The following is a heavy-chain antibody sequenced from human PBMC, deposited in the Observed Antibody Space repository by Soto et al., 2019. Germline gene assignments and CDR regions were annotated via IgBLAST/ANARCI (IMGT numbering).Heavy chain of an antibody. CDR1: GFTFSSYS. J-gene: IGHJ4*02. CDR3: ASQYSSGWYDGSLGDY. CDR2: ISSSSSTI. V-gene: IGHV3-48*02. D-gene: IGHD6-19*01. Sequence: EVQLVESGGGLVQPGGSLRLSCAASGFTFSSYSMNWVRQAPGKGLEWVSYISSSSSTIYYADSVKGRFTISRDNAENSLYLQMNSLRDEDTAVYYCASQYSSGWYDGSLGDYWGQGTLVTVSS.